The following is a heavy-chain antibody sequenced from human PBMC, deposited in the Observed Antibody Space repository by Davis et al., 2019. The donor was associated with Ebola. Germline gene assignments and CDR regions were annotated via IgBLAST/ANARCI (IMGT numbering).Heavy chain of an antibody. CDR1: GDSVSSNSAA. CDR3: ARDQGGIAVAVLSYNWFDP. V-gene: IGHV6-1*01. J-gene: IGHJ5*02. Sequence: SQTLSLTCAISGDSVSSNSAAWNWIRQSPSRGLEWLGRTYYRSKWYNDYAVSVKSRITINPDTSKNQFSLQLNSVTPEDTAVYYCARDQGGIAVAVLSYNWFDPWGQGTLVTVSS. D-gene: IGHD6-19*01. CDR2: TYYRSKWYN.